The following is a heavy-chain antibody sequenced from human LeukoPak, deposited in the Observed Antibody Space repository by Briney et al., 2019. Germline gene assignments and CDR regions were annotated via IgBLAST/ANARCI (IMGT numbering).Heavy chain of an antibody. CDR2: ISAYNGNT. J-gene: IGHJ4*02. V-gene: IGHV1-18*01. Sequence: ASVKVSCKASGYTFTSYGISWVRQAPGQGLEWMGRISAYNGNTNYAQKLQGRVTMTTDTSTSTANMELRSLRSDDTAVYYCARDLRYSSSPRIHYFDYWGQGTLVTVSS. D-gene: IGHD6-6*01. CDR3: ARDLRYSSSPRIHYFDY. CDR1: GYTFTSYG.